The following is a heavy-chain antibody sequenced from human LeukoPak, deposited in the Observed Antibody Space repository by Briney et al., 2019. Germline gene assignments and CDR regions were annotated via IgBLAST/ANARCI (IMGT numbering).Heavy chain of an antibody. V-gene: IGHV3-21*01. CDR2: ISSSSSYI. CDR1: GFTVSSNY. J-gene: IGHJ4*02. CDR3: ATSPVYSYGHPYYFDY. D-gene: IGHD5-18*01. Sequence: PGGSLRLSCAASGFTVSSNYMSWVRQAPGKGLEWVSSISSSSSYIYYADSVKGRFTISRDNAKNSLYLQMNSLRAEDTAVYYCATSPVYSYGHPYYFDYWGQGTLVTVSS.